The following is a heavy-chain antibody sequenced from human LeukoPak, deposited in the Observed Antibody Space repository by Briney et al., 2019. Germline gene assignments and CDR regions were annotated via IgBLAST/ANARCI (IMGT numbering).Heavy chain of an antibody. CDR3: ARGQWEPSYNWFDP. CDR2: INPRGGST. J-gene: IGHJ5*02. CDR1: GYTFTTYY. V-gene: IGHV1-46*01. Sequence: GASVKVSCKASGYTFTTYYMHWVRQAPGQGPEWMGIINPRGGSTNYAQKLQGRVTMTTDTSTSTAYMELRSLRSDDTAVYYCARGQWEPSYNWFDPWGQGTLVTVSS. D-gene: IGHD1-26*01.